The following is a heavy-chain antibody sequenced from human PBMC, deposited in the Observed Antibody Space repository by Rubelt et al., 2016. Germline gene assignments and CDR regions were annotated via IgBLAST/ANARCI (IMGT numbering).Heavy chain of an antibody. V-gene: IGHV4-39*01. D-gene: IGHD3-22*01. CDR1: GGSISSSSYY. CDR2: IYYSGST. J-gene: IGHJ5*02. Sequence: TVSGGSISSSSYYWGWIRQPPGKGLEWIGSIYYSGSTYYNPSLKSRVTISVDTSKNQFSLKLSSVTAADTAVYYCARRVFLLSSGYYYKFNWFDPWGQGTLVTVSS. CDR3: ARRVFLLSSGYYYKFNWFDP.